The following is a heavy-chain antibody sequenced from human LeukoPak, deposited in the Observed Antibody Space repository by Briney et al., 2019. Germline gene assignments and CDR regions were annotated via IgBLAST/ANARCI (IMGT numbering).Heavy chain of an antibody. CDR2: ISASGVGT. J-gene: IGHJ3*02. CDR1: GFAFSNYA. D-gene: IGHD1-26*01. CDR3: ARELREHGVFDI. V-gene: IGHV3-23*01. Sequence: PGGSLRLSCAASGFAFSNYAVAWVRQAPGKGLEWVSGISASGVGTYYADSVKGRFTISRDNSKNTLYLQMDSLRAEDTAVYYCARELREHGVFDIWGQGTMVTVSS.